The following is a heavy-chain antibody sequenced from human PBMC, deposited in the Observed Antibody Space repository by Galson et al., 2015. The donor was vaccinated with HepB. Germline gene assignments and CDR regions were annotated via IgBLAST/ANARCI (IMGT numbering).Heavy chain of an antibody. V-gene: IGHV3-23*01. D-gene: IGHD1-1*01. Sequence: SLRLSCAASGFGFRHYGMTWVRQAPGKGLECVSAIGVNAGSTDYADSVKGRFTISRDNSKSMLYLQMNNLRAEDTAVYYCAKGTTNIDYWGQGTLVTVSS. CDR2: IGVNAGST. CDR3: AKGTTNIDY. CDR1: GFGFRHYG. J-gene: IGHJ4*02.